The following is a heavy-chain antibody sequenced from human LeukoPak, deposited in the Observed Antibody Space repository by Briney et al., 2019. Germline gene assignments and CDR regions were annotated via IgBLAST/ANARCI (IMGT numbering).Heavy chain of an antibody. CDR1: GFTFSSYS. Sequence: PGGSLRLSCAASGFTFSSYSMNWVRQAPGKGLEWVSSISRSSSYIYYADSVKGRFTISRDNAKNSLYLQMNSLRAEDTAVYYCARDLGRYCSGGSCYYDYWGQGTLVTVSS. V-gene: IGHV3-21*01. CDR3: ARDLGRYCSGGSCYYDY. CDR2: ISRSSSYI. D-gene: IGHD2-15*01. J-gene: IGHJ4*02.